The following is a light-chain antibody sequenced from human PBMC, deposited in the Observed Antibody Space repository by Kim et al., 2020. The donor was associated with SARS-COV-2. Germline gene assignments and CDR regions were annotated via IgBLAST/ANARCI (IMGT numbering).Light chain of an antibody. CDR1: QSVSSSY. CDR3: QQYGSSPQT. V-gene: IGKV3-20*01. J-gene: IGKJ1*01. Sequence: LSPGERATLSCRASQSVSSSYSAWYQQKPGQAPRLLIYDASSRATGIPDRFSGSGSGTDFTLTISRLEPEDFAVYYCQQYGSSPQTFGQGTKLEI. CDR2: DAS.